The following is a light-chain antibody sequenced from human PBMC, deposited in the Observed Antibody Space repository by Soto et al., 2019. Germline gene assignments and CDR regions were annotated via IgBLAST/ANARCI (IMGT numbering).Light chain of an antibody. CDR2: GNT. Sequence: QPVLTQPPSVSGAPGQRVIISCTGSSSNIGAGYDVHWYQQIPGTAPKVLIYGNTHRPSGVPDRFSGSNSGTSASLAITGLQADDEADYFCQSYDISLSGFVVFGGGTKLTVL. CDR3: QSYDISLSGFVV. J-gene: IGLJ2*01. CDR1: SSNIGAGYD. V-gene: IGLV1-40*01.